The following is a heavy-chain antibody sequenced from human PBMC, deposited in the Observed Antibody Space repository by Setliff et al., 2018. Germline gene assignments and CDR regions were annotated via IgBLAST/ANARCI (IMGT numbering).Heavy chain of an antibody. J-gene: IGHJ6*03. CDR3: ARGSEDIVVVPAAHDSEYYYYYMDV. Sequence: GASVKVSCKVSGYTLTELSMHWVRQAPGKGLEWMGGFDPEDGETIYAQKFQGRVTMTEDTSTDTAYMELSSLRSEDTAVYYCARGSEDIVVVPAAHDSEYYYYYMDVWGKGTTVTVSS. CDR1: GYTLTELS. V-gene: IGHV1-24*01. CDR2: FDPEDGET. D-gene: IGHD2-2*01.